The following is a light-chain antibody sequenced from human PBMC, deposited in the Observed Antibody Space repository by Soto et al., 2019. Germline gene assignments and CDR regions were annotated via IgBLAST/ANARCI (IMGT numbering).Light chain of an antibody. CDR2: GAS. CDR1: QSVSTS. J-gene: IGKJ1*01. Sequence: EIVMTQSPAPLSVSPGERATLSCRASQSVSTSLAWYQQKPGQAPRLLTSGASTRATGVPARFSGSGSETEFTLTISSLQSEDFAVYYCQQYNNWWTFGQGTKVEIK. CDR3: QQYNNWWT. V-gene: IGKV3-15*01.